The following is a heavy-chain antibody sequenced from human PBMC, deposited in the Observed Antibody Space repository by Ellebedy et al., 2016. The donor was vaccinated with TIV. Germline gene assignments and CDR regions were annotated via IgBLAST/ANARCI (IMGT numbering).Heavy chain of an antibody. V-gene: IGHV2-26*01. CDR1: GFSLSNARMG. Sequence: SAPTLVKPTETLTLTCTVSGFSLSNARMGVSWIRQPPGKALEWLAHIFWNDEKSYSTSLKSRLTISKDTTKNQVVLTITNLDPVDTATYYCAHNGNYGSGSYAVTNWFDPWGQGTLVTVSS. J-gene: IGHJ5*02. CDR2: IFWNDEK. D-gene: IGHD3-10*01. CDR3: AHNGNYGSGSYAVTNWFDP.